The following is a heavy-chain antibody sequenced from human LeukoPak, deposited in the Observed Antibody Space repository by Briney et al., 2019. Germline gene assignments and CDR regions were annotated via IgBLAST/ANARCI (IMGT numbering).Heavy chain of an antibody. D-gene: IGHD5-18*01. CDR2: INWNGGST. Sequence: GGSLRLSCAASGFTFDDYGMSWVRQAPGKGLEWVFGINWNGGSTGYADSVKGRFTISRDNAKNSLYLQMNSLRAEDTALYYCARDRGVDTAMVNWFDPWGQGTLVTVSS. CDR3: ARDRGVDTAMVNWFDP. CDR1: GFTFDDYG. J-gene: IGHJ5*02. V-gene: IGHV3-20*04.